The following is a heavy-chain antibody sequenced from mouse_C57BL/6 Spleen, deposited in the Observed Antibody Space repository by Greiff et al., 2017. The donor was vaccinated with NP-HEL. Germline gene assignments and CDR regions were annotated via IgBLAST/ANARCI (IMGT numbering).Heavy chain of an antibody. CDR2: IDPFDSYT. D-gene: IGHD3-1*01. CDR1: GYTFTSYW. CDR3: ARAGGPYYAMDY. V-gene: IGHV1-69*01. Sequence: QVQLQQPGAELVMPGASVKLSCKASGYTFTSYWMHWVKQRPGQGLEWIGEIDPFDSYTNYNQKFKGKSTLTVDKSSSTAYMQLSSLTSEDSAVYYCARAGGPYYAMDYWGQGTSVTVSS. J-gene: IGHJ4*01.